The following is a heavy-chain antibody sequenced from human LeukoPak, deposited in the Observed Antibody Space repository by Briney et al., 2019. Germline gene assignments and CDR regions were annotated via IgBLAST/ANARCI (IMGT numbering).Heavy chain of an antibody. J-gene: IGHJ3*02. CDR1: GGSIGSHY. D-gene: IGHD3-22*01. CDR3: ARDYYDSRGEAFDI. V-gene: IGHV4-59*11. Sequence: SETLSLTCTVSGGSIGSHYWSWIRQPTGEGLEWIGYFYYSGTPSYNPSLKSRVTISVDTSKNQFSLKLSSVTAADTAVYYCARDYYDSRGEAFDIWGLGTMVTVSS. CDR2: FYYSGTP.